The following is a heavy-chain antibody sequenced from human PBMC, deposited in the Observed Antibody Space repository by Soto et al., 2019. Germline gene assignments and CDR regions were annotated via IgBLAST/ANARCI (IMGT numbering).Heavy chain of an antibody. CDR2: ISGGGSGT. Sequence: EVQLLESGGGLVQPGGSLRLSCAASGFSFRNYAMTWVRQAPGKGPEWVSAISGGGSGTYYAYSVKGRFTISRDNSKNTLYLQMNSLRADDTAVYFCTKPTTVTTWDSDHWGQGTLVTVSS. J-gene: IGHJ4*02. D-gene: IGHD4-17*01. CDR1: GFSFRNYA. CDR3: TKPTTVTTWDSDH. V-gene: IGHV3-23*01.